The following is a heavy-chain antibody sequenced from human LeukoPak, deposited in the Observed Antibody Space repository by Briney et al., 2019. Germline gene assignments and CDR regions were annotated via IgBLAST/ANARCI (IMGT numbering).Heavy chain of an antibody. Sequence: SVKVSCKASGGTFSSYAISWVRQAPGQGLEWMGGIIPIFGTANYAQKFQGRVTITADKSTSTAYMELSRLRSDDTAVYYCARERQIGQWLVRGWFDPWGQGTLVTVSS. CDR2: IIPIFGTA. CDR1: GGTFSSYA. V-gene: IGHV1-69*06. D-gene: IGHD6-19*01. J-gene: IGHJ5*02. CDR3: ARERQIGQWLVRGWFDP.